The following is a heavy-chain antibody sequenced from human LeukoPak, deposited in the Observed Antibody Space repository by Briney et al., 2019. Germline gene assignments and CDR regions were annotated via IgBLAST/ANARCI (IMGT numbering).Heavy chain of an antibody. J-gene: IGHJ5*02. D-gene: IGHD5-18*01. Sequence: SETLSLTCTVSGGSISSYYWSWIRQPPGKGLEWIGYIYTSGGTNYNPSLKSRVTISVDTSKNQFSLKLSSVTAADTAVYYCARHGVDDTGCSYDEYNWFDPWGQGTLVTVSS. V-gene: IGHV4-4*09. CDR1: GGSISSYY. CDR2: IYTSGGT. CDR3: ARHGVDDTGCSYDEYNWFDP.